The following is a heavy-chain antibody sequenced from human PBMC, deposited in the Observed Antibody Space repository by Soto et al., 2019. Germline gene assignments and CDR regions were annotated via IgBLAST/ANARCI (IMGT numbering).Heavy chain of an antibody. D-gene: IGHD2-15*01. V-gene: IGHV1-69*13. J-gene: IGHJ3*02. CDR1: GGTFSSYA. CDR3: ASPPGPTPTTLSDAFDI. Sequence: SVKVSCKASGGTFSSYAISWVRQAPGQGLEWMGGIIPIFGTANYAQKFQGRVTITADESTSTAYMELSSLRSEDTAVYYCASPPGPTPTTLSDAFDIWGHGTMVTVSS. CDR2: IIPIFGTA.